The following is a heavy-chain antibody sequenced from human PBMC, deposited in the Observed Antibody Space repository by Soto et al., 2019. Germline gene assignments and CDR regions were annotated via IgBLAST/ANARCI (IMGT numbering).Heavy chain of an antibody. V-gene: IGHV1-24*01. J-gene: IGHJ4*02. CDR1: GYTLTELS. CDR2: FDPEDGET. Sequence: ASVKVSCKVSGYTLTELSMHWVRQAPGKGLEWMGGFDPEDGETIYAQKFQGRVTMTEDTSTDTAYMELSSLRSEDTAVYYCATVSPALRFLEWLLYNWGQGTLVTVSS. D-gene: IGHD3-3*01. CDR3: ATVSPALRFLEWLLYN.